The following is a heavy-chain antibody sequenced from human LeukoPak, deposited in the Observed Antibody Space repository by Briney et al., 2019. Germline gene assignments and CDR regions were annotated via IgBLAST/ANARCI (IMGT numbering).Heavy chain of an antibody. J-gene: IGHJ4*02. CDR2: IKQDGSDK. D-gene: IGHD6-19*01. CDR1: GFTFSNYW. V-gene: IGHV3-7*01. Sequence: GGSLRLSCAASGFTFSNYWMTWVRQAPGKGLEWVANIKQDGSDKHYVDFVKGRFTISRDNAKNSLYLQMNSLRAEDTAVYYCARDFWGAVGYWGQGTLVTVSS. CDR3: ARDFWGAVGY.